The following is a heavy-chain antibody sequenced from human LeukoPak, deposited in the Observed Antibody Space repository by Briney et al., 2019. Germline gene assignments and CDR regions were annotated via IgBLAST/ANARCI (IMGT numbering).Heavy chain of an antibody. CDR3: ASHKGF. CDR2: IYYSGST. Sequence: SETLSLTCTVSGGSISNNYWSWFRQPPGKGLEWIGYIYYSGSTNYNPSLKSRVTISVGTSKSQFSLKLSSVTAADTAVYYCASHKGFWGQGTLVTVSS. J-gene: IGHJ4*02. CDR1: GGSISNNY. V-gene: IGHV4-59*01.